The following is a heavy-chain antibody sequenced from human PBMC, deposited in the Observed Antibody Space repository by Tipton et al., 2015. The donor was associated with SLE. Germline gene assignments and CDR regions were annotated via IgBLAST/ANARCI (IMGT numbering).Heavy chain of an antibody. CDR1: GGSISSHY. V-gene: IGHV4-59*11. Sequence: LRLSCTVSGGSISSHYWSWIRQPPGKGLEWIGYIYYSGSTNYNPSLKSRVTISVDTSKNQFSLKLSSVTAADTAVYYCARVSRWDFWSGYRFFDYWGQGSLVTVSS. J-gene: IGHJ4*02. CDR3: ARVSRWDFWSGYRFFDY. CDR2: IYYSGST. D-gene: IGHD3-3*01.